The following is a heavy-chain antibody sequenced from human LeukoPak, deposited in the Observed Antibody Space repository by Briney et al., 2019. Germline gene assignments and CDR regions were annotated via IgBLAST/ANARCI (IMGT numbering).Heavy chain of an antibody. Sequence: PGGSLRLSCAASGFTFSSYAMHWVRQAPGKGLEWVAVISYDGSNKYYADSVKGRFTISRDNSKNTLYLQMNSLRAEDTAVYCCARDLPPDIVVVPAAPDYWGQGTLVTVSS. J-gene: IGHJ4*02. CDR2: ISYDGSNK. D-gene: IGHD2-2*01. CDR1: GFTFSSYA. CDR3: ARDLPPDIVVVPAAPDY. V-gene: IGHV3-30-3*01.